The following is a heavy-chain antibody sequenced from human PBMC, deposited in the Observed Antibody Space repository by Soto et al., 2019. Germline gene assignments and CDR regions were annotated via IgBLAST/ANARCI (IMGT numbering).Heavy chain of an antibody. V-gene: IGHV3-30*18. CDR3: AKTSVYDYVWATSVLDP. CDR2: ISYDGSDK. Sequence: QVQLVESGGGVVQPGRSLRLSCAASGFTFSSFGMHWVRQAPDKGLQWVAVISYDGSDKYYADSVKGRFTISRDDSTNTMYLQMNSLRPEYTAVYYCAKTSVYDYVWATSVLDPWAQGTLVTVSS. J-gene: IGHJ5*02. D-gene: IGHD3-16*01. CDR1: GFTFSSFG.